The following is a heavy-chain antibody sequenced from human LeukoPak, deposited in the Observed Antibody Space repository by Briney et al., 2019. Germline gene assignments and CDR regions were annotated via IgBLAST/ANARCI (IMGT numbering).Heavy chain of an antibody. CDR1: GFTFSSYS. CDR2: ISSSSSYI. Sequence: GGSLRLSCAASGFTFSSYSMNWVRQAPGKGLEWVSSISSSSSYIYYADSVKGRFTISRDNAKNSLYRQMNSLRAEDTAVYYCARDLYSSSSPPLDYWGQGTLVTVSS. V-gene: IGHV3-21*01. J-gene: IGHJ4*02. D-gene: IGHD6-13*01. CDR3: ARDLYSSSSPPLDY.